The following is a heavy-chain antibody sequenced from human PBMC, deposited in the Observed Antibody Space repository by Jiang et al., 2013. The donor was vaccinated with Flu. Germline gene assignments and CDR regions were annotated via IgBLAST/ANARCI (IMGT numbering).Heavy chain of an antibody. D-gene: IGHD2-15*01. CDR1: GYSISRQY. J-gene: IGHJ3*01. CDR2: IYHTGKT. V-gene: IGHV4-59*11. CDR3: ARDDRYCSGGSCSTRNGIFDL. Sequence: LLKPSETLSLTCAVSGYSISRQYWSWIRQSPGKGLEWIGHIYHTGKTDYNPSLRSRVTITIDTSKNQFSLNLTSPIAADTALYFCARDDRYCSGGSCSTRNGIFDLWGQGKMVTVSS.